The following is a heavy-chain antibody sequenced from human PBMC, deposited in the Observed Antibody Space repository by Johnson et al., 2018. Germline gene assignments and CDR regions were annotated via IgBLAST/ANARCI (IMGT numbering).Heavy chain of an antibody. D-gene: IGHD5-18*01. Sequence: VQLVQSGGGLVQPGGSLRLSCAASGFTFSNYWMSWVRQAPGKGLEWVANIKEDGSEKYYVDSVEGRFTISRDNAKNSLYLQMNSLRAEDTAGYYCARALRGYRYGTGLDYYGMDVWGQGPTVPVS. J-gene: IGHJ6*02. V-gene: IGHV3-7*01. CDR1: GFTFSNYW. CDR2: IKEDGSEK. CDR3: ARALRGYRYGTGLDYYGMDV.